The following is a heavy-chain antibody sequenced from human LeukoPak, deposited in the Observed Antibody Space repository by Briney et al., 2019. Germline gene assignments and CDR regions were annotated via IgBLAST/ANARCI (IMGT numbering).Heavy chain of an antibody. CDR1: GFTFRSYA. CDR3: ARDYGDAFDL. D-gene: IGHD3-16*01. J-gene: IGHJ3*01. V-gene: IGHV3-23*01. Sequence: PGGSLRLSCAASGFTFRSYAMNWVRLAPGKGLEWVSSVAGRGDVTYYADSVKGRFTISRDNAKNTLYLQMNSLRAEDTAVYSCARDYGDAFDLWGQGTMVTVSS. CDR2: VAGRGDVT.